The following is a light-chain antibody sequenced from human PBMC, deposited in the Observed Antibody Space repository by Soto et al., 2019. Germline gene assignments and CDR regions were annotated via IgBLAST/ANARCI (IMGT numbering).Light chain of an antibody. V-gene: IGKV3-15*01. CDR2: GAS. CDR1: QSVRSN. Sequence: EIVMTQSPATLSVSPGERATLSCRASQSVRSNLAWYQQKPGQAPRLLIYGASTRATGIPARFSGSGSSTEFTLTISSLQSEDFSVYYCQQYNNWPPTFGGGTKVEIK. J-gene: IGKJ4*01. CDR3: QQYNNWPPT.